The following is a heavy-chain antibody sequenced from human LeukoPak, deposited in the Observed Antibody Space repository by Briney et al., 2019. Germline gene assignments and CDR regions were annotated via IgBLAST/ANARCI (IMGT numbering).Heavy chain of an antibody. V-gene: IGHV3-48*04. CDR3: ARNSGSYDHY. CDR2: ISSSSSTI. CDR1: VFTFCSYS. D-gene: IGHD1-26*01. Sequence: SGGSLRLSCAPSVFTFCSYSTNWVPHAPGKGLEWVSYISSSSSTIYYADSVKGRFTIPRDNAKNSLYLQMSSLRAEDTAVYYCARNSGSYDHYWGQGTLVTVSS. J-gene: IGHJ4*02.